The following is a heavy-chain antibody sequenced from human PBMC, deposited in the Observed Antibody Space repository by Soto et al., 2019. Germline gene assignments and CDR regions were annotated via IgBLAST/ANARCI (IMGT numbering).Heavy chain of an antibody. CDR1: GGSFSGDY. V-gene: IGHV4-34*01. Sequence: SETLSLTCAVYGGSFSGDYWSWIRQPPGKGLEWIGEINHSGSTNYNPSLKSRVTISVDTSKNQFSLKLSSVTAADTAVYYGARESWGMVRGVTRVCSFDEWGQGSVVTLSS. CDR2: INHSGST. D-gene: IGHD3-10*01. CDR3: ARESWGMVRGVTRVCSFDE. J-gene: IGHJ4*02.